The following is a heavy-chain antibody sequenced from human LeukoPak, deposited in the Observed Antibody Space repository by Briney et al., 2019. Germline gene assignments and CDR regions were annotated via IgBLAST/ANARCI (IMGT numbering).Heavy chain of an antibody. Sequence: GASVKVSCKASGYTFTSYGISWVRQAPGQGLEWMGWISAYNGNTNYAQKLQGRVTMTTDTSTSTAYMELRSLRSDDTAVYYCARDNIWGDRGVIITYGMDVWGQGTTVTVSS. D-gene: IGHD3-10*01. CDR2: ISAYNGNT. CDR3: ARDNIWGDRGVIITYGMDV. CDR1: GYTFTSYG. V-gene: IGHV1-18*01. J-gene: IGHJ6*02.